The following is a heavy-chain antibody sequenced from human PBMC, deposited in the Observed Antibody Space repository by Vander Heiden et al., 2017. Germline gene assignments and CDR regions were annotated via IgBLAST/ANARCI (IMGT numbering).Heavy chain of an antibody. J-gene: IGHJ6*02. CDR1: GFHLRPDA. D-gene: IGHD5-18*01. CDR3: AREITDTAILYYYYGMDV. CDR2: ISYDGSNK. V-gene: IGHV3-30-3*01. Sequence: QVQLVVSGAGVVDTGRSLRLSCPHSGFHLRPDARHWVRQAPGKGLEWVAVISYDGSNKYYADSVKGQFTISRDNSKNTLYLQMNSLRAEDTAVDYCAREITDTAILYYYYGMDVWGQGTTVTVSS.